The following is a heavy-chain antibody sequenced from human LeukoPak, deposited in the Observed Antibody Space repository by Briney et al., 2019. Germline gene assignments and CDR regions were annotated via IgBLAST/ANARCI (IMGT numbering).Heavy chain of an antibody. CDR1: GFTFSSYW. Sequence: GGSLRLSCAASGFTFSSYWMSWVRQAPGKGLEWVTNIKQDGSEKYYVDSVKGRFTISRDNAKNSLYLQMNSLRAEDTAVYYCARVKIFYDILTGYYKDYWGQGTLATVSS. V-gene: IGHV3-7*01. D-gene: IGHD3-9*01. CDR2: IKQDGSEK. CDR3: ARVKIFYDILTGYYKDY. J-gene: IGHJ4*02.